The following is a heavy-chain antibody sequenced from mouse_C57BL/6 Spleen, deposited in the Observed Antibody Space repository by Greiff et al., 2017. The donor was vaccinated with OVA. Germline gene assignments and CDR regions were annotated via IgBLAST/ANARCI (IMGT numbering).Heavy chain of an antibody. V-gene: IGHV1-52*01. D-gene: IGHD1-1*01. Sequence: QVQLQQPGAELVRPGSSVKLSCKASGYTFTSYWMHWVKQRPIQGLEWIGNIDPSDSETHYPQKFKDKATLTVDKSSRTAYMQLSSLTSEDSAVYYCARATVEGYFDVWGTGTTVTVSS. CDR1: GYTFTSYW. J-gene: IGHJ1*03. CDR2: IDPSDSET. CDR3: ARATVEGYFDV.